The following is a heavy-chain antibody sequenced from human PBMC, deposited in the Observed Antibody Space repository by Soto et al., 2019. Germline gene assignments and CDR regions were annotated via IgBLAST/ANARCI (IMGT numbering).Heavy chain of an antibody. V-gene: IGHV4-59*01. CDR3: ARGPDIEYYYYYYMDV. CDR2: IYYSGST. J-gene: IGHJ6*03. Sequence: SETLSLTCTVSGGSISSYYWSWIRQPPGKGLEWIGYIYYSGSTNYNPSLKSRVTISVDTSKNQFSLKLSSVTAADTAVYYCARGPDIEYYYYYYMDVWGKGTTVTVSS. D-gene: IGHD5-12*01. CDR1: GGSISSYY.